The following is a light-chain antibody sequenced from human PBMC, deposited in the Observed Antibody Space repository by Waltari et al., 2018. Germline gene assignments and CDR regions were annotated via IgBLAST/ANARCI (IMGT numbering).Light chain of an antibody. Sequence: QSALTQPVSVSESPGQSITISCTGTSSDVGAYNFVSWYQQHPGKAPKLMIYEVSNPPSGVSSLFSASKSGNTVSLTISGLQAEDEADYYCTSFTSRSTWVFGGGTKLTVL. J-gene: IGLJ3*02. CDR3: TSFTSRSTWV. CDR1: SSDVGAYNF. V-gene: IGLV2-14*01. CDR2: EVS.